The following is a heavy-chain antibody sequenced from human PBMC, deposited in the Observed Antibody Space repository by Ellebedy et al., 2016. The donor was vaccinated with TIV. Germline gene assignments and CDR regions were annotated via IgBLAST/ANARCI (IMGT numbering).Heavy chain of an antibody. CDR3: ARVQWLWGNDY. CDR2: INPNSGAT. Sequence: ASVKVSCKASGYTFTGYYMHWVRQAPGQGLEWMGWINPNSGATNYAQKFQGRVTMTRDTSISKAYMELSSLRSADTAVYYCARVQWLWGNDYWGQGTLVTVSS. V-gene: IGHV1-2*02. CDR1: GYTFTGYY. J-gene: IGHJ4*02. D-gene: IGHD6-19*01.